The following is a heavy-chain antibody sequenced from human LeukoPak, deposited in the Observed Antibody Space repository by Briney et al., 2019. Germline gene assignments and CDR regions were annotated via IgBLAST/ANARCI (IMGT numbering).Heavy chain of an antibody. CDR1: GFTFSTYG. V-gene: IGHV3-23*01. Sequence: PGGSLRPSCEASGFTFSTYGINWVRQAPGKGLEWVSAISGSGGSTYYADSVKGRFTISRDNSKNTLYLQMNSLRAEDTAVYYCAKAYYYDSSGVDDWGQGTLVTVSS. J-gene: IGHJ4*02. CDR2: ISGSGGST. CDR3: AKAYYYDSSGVDD. D-gene: IGHD3-22*01.